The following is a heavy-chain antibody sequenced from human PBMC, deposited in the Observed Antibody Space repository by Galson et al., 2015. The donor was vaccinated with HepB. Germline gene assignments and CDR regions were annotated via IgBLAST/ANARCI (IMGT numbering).Heavy chain of an antibody. Sequence: SVKVSCKVSGYTLTELSMHWVRQAPGKGLEWMGGFDPDDGETIYAQKFQGRVTMTEDTSTDTAYMELRSLRSEDAAVYYCATAPTVITTTGGMDVWGQGTTVTVSS. J-gene: IGHJ6*02. CDR2: FDPDDGET. CDR3: ATAPTVITTTGGMDV. CDR1: GYTLTELS. V-gene: IGHV1-24*01. D-gene: IGHD4-17*01.